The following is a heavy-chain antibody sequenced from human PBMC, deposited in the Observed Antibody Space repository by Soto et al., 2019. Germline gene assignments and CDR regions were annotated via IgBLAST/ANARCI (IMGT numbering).Heavy chain of an antibody. D-gene: IGHD4-17*01. CDR3: ARRYGYYFDY. J-gene: IGHJ4*02. CDR1: GGSINNYY. Sequence: QVQLQESGPGRVKPSETLSLPCTVSGGSINNYYWSWIRQPPGKGLEWIGYIYYSGSTNYNPSLKSRVTISVDTSKNQLSLKLSSVTAADTAVYYCARRYGYYFDYWGQGTLVTVSS. V-gene: IGHV4-59*08. CDR2: IYYSGST.